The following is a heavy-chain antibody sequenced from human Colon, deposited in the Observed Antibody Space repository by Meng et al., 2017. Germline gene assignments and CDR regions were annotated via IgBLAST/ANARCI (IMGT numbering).Heavy chain of an antibody. CDR2: IYRGRTT. V-gene: IGHV4-4*02. D-gene: IGHD1-26*01. Sequence: QLPRVLSGAGLVQPSGTLSLTCAVCGGFISTTDWWTRVHQPREKVLEMIGIIYRGRTTMSNPSLKSRLSMSIDKSLYQFSLELTSVTAADTAVYYCARMSVGAKRGRDYWGQGTLVTVSS. CDR3: ARMSVGAKRGRDY. J-gene: IGHJ4*02. CDR1: GGFISTTDW.